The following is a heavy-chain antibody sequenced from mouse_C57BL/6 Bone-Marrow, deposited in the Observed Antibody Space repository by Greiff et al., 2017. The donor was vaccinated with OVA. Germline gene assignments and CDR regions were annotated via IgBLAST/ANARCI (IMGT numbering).Heavy chain of an antibody. V-gene: IGHV1-61*01. J-gene: IGHJ2*01. CDR3: AILYYGSSHEGNY. D-gene: IGHD1-1*01. Sequence: QVQLQQPGAELVRPGSSVKLSCKASGYTFTSYWMDWVKQRPGQGLEWIGNIYPSDSETHYNQKFKDKATLTVDKSSSTAYMQLSSLTSEDSAVYYCAILYYGSSHEGNYWGQGTTLTVSS. CDR1: GYTFTSYW. CDR2: IYPSDSET.